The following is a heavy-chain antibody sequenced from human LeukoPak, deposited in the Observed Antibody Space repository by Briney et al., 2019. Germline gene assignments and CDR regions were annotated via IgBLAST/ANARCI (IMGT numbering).Heavy chain of an antibody. CDR2: INHSGST. D-gene: IGHD1-1*01. V-gene: IGHV4-34*01. Sequence: KASETLSLTCAVYGGSFSGYYWSWIRQPPGKGLEWIGEINHSGSTNYNPSLKSRVTISVDTSKNQFSLKLSSVTAADTAVYYCASWSYGQPSDLDYWGQGTLVTVSS. CDR1: GGSFSGYY. J-gene: IGHJ4*02. CDR3: ASWSYGQPSDLDY.